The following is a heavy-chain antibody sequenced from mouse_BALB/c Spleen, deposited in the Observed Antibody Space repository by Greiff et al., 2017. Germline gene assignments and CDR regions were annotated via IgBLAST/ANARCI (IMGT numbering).Heavy chain of an antibody. CDR2: INPYNDGT. Sequence: EVQLQQSGPELVKPGASVKMSCNASGYTFTSYVMHWVKQKPGQGLEWIGYINPYNDGTKYNEKFKGKATLTSDKSSSTAYMELSSLTSEDSAVYYCAREGRYGYDPFDYWGQGTTLTVSS. CDR3: AREGRYGYDPFDY. CDR1: GYTFTSYV. D-gene: IGHD2-2*01. J-gene: IGHJ2*01. V-gene: IGHV1-14*01.